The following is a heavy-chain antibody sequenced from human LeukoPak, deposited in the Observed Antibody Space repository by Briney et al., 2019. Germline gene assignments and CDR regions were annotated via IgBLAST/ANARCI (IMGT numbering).Heavy chain of an antibody. CDR1: GFTFSSYW. Sequence: PGGSLRLSCAASGFTFSSYWMHWVRQAPGKGLVWVSRINSDGSSTSYADSVKGRFTISRDNAKNTLYLQMNSLRAEDTAMYYCARDSSGYMGDAFDIWGQGTTVTVSS. D-gene: IGHD3-22*01. CDR2: INSDGSST. CDR3: ARDSSGYMGDAFDI. V-gene: IGHV3-74*01. J-gene: IGHJ3*02.